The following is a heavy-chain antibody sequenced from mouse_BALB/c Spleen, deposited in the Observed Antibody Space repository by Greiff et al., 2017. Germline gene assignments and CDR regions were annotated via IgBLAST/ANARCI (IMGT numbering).Heavy chain of an antibody. V-gene: IGHV5-6-3*01. Sequence: EVKLVESGGGLVQPGGSLKLSCAASGFTFSSYGMSWVRQTPDKRLELVATINSNGGSTYYPDSVKGRFTISRDNAKNTLYLQMSSLKSEDTAMYYCARDTPYAMDYWGQGTSVTVSS. CDR3: ARDTPYAMDY. CDR1: GFTFSSYG. J-gene: IGHJ4*01. CDR2: INSNGGST.